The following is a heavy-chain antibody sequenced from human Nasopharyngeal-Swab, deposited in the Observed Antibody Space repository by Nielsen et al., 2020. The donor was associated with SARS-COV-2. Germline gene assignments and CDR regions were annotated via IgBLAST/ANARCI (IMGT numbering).Heavy chain of an antibody. D-gene: IGHD5-12*01. Sequence: GESLKISCAASGFTFRSYGMYWVRQAPGKGLEWVAVIWYDGSKKYQADSAKGRFTISRDNSKNTLYLQMNSLRAEDTAVYYCAKCYSGYDYYIFGTLNNWFDPWGQGTLVTVSS. CDR3: AKCYSGYDYYIFGTLNNWFDP. J-gene: IGHJ5*02. CDR1: GFTFRSYG. V-gene: IGHV3-33*06. CDR2: IWYDGSKK.